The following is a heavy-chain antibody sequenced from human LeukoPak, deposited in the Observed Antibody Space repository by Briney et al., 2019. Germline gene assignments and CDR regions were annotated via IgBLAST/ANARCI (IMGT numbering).Heavy chain of an antibody. Sequence: SETLSLTCAIYGGSFSGYYWSWIRQPPGKGLEWIGEINHSGSTNYNPSLKSRVTISVDTSKNQFSLKLSSVTAADTAVYYCATDSWSRDAFDIWGQGTMVTVSS. CDR3: ATDSWSRDAFDI. V-gene: IGHV4-34*01. J-gene: IGHJ3*02. CDR1: GGSFSGYY. CDR2: INHSGST. D-gene: IGHD3-22*01.